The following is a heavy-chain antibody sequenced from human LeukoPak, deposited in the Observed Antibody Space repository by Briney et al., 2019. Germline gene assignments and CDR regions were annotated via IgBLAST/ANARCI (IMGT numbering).Heavy chain of an antibody. V-gene: IGHV4-4*02. Sequence: PSETLSLTCGVSGDSITTTKYWSWVRQPPGGGLEWIGEISLAGRTRYNPSLQSRVHISIDESKNHLYLNLASVTAADAAVYYCSRESGPFCPFGHWGQGTLVAVTS. J-gene: IGHJ4*02. CDR3: SRESGPFCPFGH. CDR2: ISLAGRT. D-gene: IGHD1-26*01. CDR1: GDSITTTKY.